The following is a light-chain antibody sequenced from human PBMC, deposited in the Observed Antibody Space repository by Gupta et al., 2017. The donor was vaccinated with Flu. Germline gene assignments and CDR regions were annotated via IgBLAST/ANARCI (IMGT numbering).Light chain of an antibody. CDR2: GAF. CDR3: QQYGSLDTGGT. J-gene: IGKJ1*01. CDR1: QSVTGNY. Sequence: ESVFTQSPRTLSLSPGEGATLSCRAGQSVTGNYLAWYQQKPGQAPRLLIYGAFNRATGIPDRFSGSGSGTDFTLTISRLEPEDSAVYYCQQYGSLDTGGTFGQGTKVEIK. V-gene: IGKV3-20*01.